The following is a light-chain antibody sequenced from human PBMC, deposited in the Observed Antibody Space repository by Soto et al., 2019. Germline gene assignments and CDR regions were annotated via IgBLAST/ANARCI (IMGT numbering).Light chain of an antibody. CDR3: QQYNNWPWT. CDR2: AAA. V-gene: IGKV3-15*01. J-gene: IGKJ1*01. CDR1: RSVASD. Sequence: PGERATLSCRASRSVASDLAWYQQKPGQAPRLLIYAAATRATGVPARFSGSGSGTEFTLTISSLQSEDFAVYYCQQYNNWPWTFGQGTKVDIK.